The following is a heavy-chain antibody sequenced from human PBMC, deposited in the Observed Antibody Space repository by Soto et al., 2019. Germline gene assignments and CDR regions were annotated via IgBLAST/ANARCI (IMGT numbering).Heavy chain of an antibody. Sequence: EVQLVESGGGLVKPGGSLRLSCAASGFTFSNAWMNWVRQAPGKGLEWVGRIKSKTDGGTTDYAATVKGRFTISRDDSKNTLYLQMNSLKTEDAAVYYCTTGNYYYYGMDVWGQGTTVTVSS. V-gene: IGHV3-15*07. CDR1: GFTFSNAW. J-gene: IGHJ6*02. CDR2: IKSKTDGGTT. CDR3: TTGNYYYYGMDV.